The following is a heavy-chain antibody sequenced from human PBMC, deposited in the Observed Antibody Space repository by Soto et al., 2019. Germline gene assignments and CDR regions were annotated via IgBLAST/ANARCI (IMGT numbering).Heavy chain of an antibody. CDR2: IKKDASEK. CDR3: ARVADGDGDNSRYRHLDY. J-gene: IGHJ4*02. V-gene: IGHV3-7*04. D-gene: IGHD2-15*01. Sequence: EVQLVESGGGLVQPGGSLRLSCAASGFTFSRYWMSWVRQAPGKGLEWVADIKKDASEKYYVDSVKGRFTISRDNAKNSLFLQVNRLTAVDTAVYYCARVADGDGDNSRYRHLDYWGQGTLVTVSS. CDR1: GFTFSRYW.